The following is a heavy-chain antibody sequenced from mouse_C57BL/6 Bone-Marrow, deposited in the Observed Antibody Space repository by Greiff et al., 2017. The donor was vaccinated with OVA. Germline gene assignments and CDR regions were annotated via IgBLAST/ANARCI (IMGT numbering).Heavy chain of an antibody. D-gene: IGHD2-4*01. V-gene: IGHV2-2*01. CDR2: IWSGGST. J-gene: IGHJ4*01. CDR3: ARNDDYDDGYYYAMDY. Sequence: VQLVESGPGLVQPSQSLSITCTVSGFSFTSYGVHWVRQSPGKGLEWLGVIWSGGSTDYNAAFISRLSISKDNSKSQVFFKMNSLQADDTAIYYCARNDDYDDGYYYAMDYWGQGTSVTVSS. CDR1: GFSFTSYG.